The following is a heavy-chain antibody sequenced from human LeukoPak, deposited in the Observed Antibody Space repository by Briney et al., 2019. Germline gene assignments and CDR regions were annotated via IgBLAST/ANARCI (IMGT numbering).Heavy chain of an antibody. V-gene: IGHV4-59*01. J-gene: IGHJ5*02. CDR2: IYYSGST. CDR1: GGSINSYY. CDR3: ARELGYCSGGSCYPSDNWFDP. Sequence: SETLSLTCTVSGGSINSYYWSWIRQPPGKGLEWIGYIYYSGSTNYNPSLKSRVTISVDTSKNQFSLKLSSVTAADTAVYYCARELGYCSGGSCYPSDNWFDPWGQGTLVTVSS. D-gene: IGHD2-15*01.